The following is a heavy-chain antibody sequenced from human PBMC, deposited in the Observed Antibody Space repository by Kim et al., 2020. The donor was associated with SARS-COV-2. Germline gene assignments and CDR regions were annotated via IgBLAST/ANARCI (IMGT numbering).Heavy chain of an antibody. CDR2: IWYDGSNK. CDR1: GFTFSSYG. D-gene: IGHD2-2*01. V-gene: IGHV3-33*01. Sequence: GGSLRLSCAASGFTFSSYGMHWVRQAPGKGLEWVAVIWYDGSNKYYADSVKGRFTISRDNSKNTLYLQMNSLRAEDTAVYYCARDAVVVPAAIRGGQYYYYYYMDVWGKGTTVTVSS. CDR3: ARDAVVVPAAIRGGQYYYYYYMDV. J-gene: IGHJ6*03.